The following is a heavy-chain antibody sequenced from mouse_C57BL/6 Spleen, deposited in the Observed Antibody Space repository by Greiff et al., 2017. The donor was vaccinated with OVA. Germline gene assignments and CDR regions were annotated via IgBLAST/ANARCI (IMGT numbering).Heavy chain of an antibody. D-gene: IGHD1-1*01. Sequence: EVKLMESGPGLVKPSQSLSFTCSVTGYSITSGYYWNWIRQFPGNKLEWMGYISYDGSNNYNPSLKNRISITRDTSKNQFFLKLNSVTTEDTATYYCARGDTTVVEGYYAMDYWGQGTSVTVSS. CDR3: ARGDTTVVEGYYAMDY. J-gene: IGHJ4*01. CDR2: ISYDGSN. V-gene: IGHV3-6*01. CDR1: GYSITSGYY.